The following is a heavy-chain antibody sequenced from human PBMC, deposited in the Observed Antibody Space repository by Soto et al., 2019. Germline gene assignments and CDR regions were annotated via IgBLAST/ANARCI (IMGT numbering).Heavy chain of an antibody. CDR3: AKEGGLSGSYYISSSYYFDY. J-gene: IGHJ4*02. V-gene: IGHV3-30*18. Sequence: PGGSLRLSCAASGFTFSSYGMHWFRQGPGKGLEWVAIISYDGSNTYYADSVKGRFTISRDNSKNTLYLQMNSLRAEDTSVYYCAKEGGLSGSYYISSSYYFDYWGQG. D-gene: IGHD1-26*01. CDR1: GFTFSSYG. CDR2: ISYDGSNT.